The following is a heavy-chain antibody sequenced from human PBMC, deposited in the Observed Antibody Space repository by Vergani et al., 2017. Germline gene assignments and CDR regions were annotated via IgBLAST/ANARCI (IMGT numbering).Heavy chain of an antibody. V-gene: IGHV4-30-4*08. CDR2: IFYSGRT. CDR1: GGSISSGDHC. Sequence: QVQLQESGPGVVKPSQTLSLTCAVSGGSISSGDHCWTWIRQRPGKGLEGIGYIFYSGRTDYNPSLESRVTISVDTSKNTFSLKLNSVTAADTAIYYCARDSAVGGTFDSGGKGTRVSFSS. CDR3: ARDSAVGGTFDS. J-gene: IGHJ4*02. D-gene: IGHD1-26*01.